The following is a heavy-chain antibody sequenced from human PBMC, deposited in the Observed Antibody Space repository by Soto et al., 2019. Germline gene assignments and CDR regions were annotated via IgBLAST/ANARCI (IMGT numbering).Heavy chain of an antibody. CDR1: GGSISSSSYY. CDR3: ARFEYSSSSGGFYYYYYYMDV. D-gene: IGHD6-6*01. J-gene: IGHJ6*03. CDR2: IYYSGST. V-gene: IGHV4-39*01. Sequence: SETLSLTCTVSGGSISSSSYYWGWIRQPPGKGLEWIGSIYYSGSTYYNPSLKSRVTISVDTSKNQFSLKLSSVTAADTAVYYCARFEYSSSSGGFYYYYYYMDVWGKGTTVTVSS.